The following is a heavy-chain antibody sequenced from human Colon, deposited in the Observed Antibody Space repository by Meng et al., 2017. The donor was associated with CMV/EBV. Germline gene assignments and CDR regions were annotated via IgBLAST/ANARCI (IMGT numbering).Heavy chain of an antibody. D-gene: IGHD3-10*01. J-gene: IGHJ4*02. CDR3: AKAGPGWYSDY. Sequence: GESLKISCEASGFTFTRYAMSWVRQAPGKGLQWVSVIDSGDNNTYYVDSVKGRFTISRDNSKNTLYLQMNSLRAEDTAIYYCAKAGPGWYSDYWGQGTLVTVSS. V-gene: IGHV3-23*03. CDR1: GFTFTRYA. CDR2: IDSGDNNT.